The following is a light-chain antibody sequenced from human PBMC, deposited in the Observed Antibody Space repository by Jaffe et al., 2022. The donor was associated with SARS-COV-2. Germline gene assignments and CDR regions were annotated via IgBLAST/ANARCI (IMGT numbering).Light chain of an antibody. J-gene: IGLJ3*02. CDR2: RDR. CDR1: ALAKKY. CDR3: QSADSSGTEWV. V-gene: IGLV3-25*03. Sequence: SYELTQPPSVSVSPGRTARITCSADALAKKYVWWYQQKSGQAPVLVIYRDRERPSGIPERFSGSSSGTTVTLTITGVQAEDEADYYCQSADSSGTEWVFGGGTKLTVL.